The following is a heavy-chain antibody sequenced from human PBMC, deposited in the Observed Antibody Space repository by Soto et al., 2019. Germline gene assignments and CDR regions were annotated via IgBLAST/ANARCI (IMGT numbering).Heavy chain of an antibody. D-gene: IGHD4-17*01. CDR3: ARGPDDSDVPRWDY. Sequence: QVQLVQSGAELRKPGATVRLSCKASGYTFNRSYLHWVRQAPVQGLEWMGIINTRGGTTAYAQNFRGRRTVTRDTATSTPYMELNDLRSEDAAVYYCARGPDDSDVPRWDYLGQGTRVTVSS. J-gene: IGHJ4*02. CDR1: GYTFNRSY. CDR2: INTRGGTT. V-gene: IGHV1-46*02.